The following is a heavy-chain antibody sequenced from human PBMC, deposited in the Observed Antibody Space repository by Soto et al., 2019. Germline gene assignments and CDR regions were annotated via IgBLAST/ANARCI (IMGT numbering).Heavy chain of an antibody. CDR3: ASGLLYTVADDTDAFDI. V-gene: IGHV3-30-3*01. CDR1: GFTFSSYA. CDR2: ITYDGSNK. D-gene: IGHD2-15*01. J-gene: IGHJ3*02. Sequence: GGSLRLSCAASGFTFSSYAMHWVRQAPGKGLEWVAVITYDGSNKYYADSVKGRFTISRDNSKNTLYLQMNSLRGGDRAVYYCASGLLYTVADDTDAFDIWGQGTMVTVSS.